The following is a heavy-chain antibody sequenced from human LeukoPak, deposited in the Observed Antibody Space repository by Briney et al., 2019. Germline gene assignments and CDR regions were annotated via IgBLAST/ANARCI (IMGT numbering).Heavy chain of an antibody. CDR2: ISPSGGST. J-gene: IGHJ4*02. V-gene: IGHV3-23*01. D-gene: IGHD1-26*01. Sequence: GGSLRLSCAASGFTFGSYTMSWVRQAPGEGLEWVSTISPSGGSTFYADSVKGRFTIFRDNSKNTLYLQMNNLRVDDTAVYYCAKDPYSGSPRGFDYWGQGILVAASS. CDR1: GFTFGSYT. CDR3: AKDPYSGSPRGFDY.